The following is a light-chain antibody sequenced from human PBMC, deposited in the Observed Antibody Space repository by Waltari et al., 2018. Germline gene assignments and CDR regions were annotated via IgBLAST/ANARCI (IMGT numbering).Light chain of an antibody. Sequence: DIQMTKSPSPLSPSVGATITITCRASQAIDNDLAWYQQKSGTAPRPLIYYASNLQTGVPSRFGGSGSGTDFTLTIRSLQPDDCATYYCQHYHSYPLTFGGGTKVEIK. CDR3: QHYHSYPLT. J-gene: IGKJ4*01. V-gene: IGKV1-16*01. CDR2: YAS. CDR1: QAIDND.